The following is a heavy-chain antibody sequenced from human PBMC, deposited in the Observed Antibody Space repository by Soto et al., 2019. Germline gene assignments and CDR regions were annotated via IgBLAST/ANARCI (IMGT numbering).Heavy chain of an antibody. CDR3: ARPDFGDYWYFGL. D-gene: IGHD4-17*01. Sequence: QDQLVQSGAEVKKPGSSVKVSCKASGGTFSSHTFSWVRQAPGQGREWMGRIIPALGTATYAQKFQGRVTITADESETTVYMELNSLRSEDTAVYYCARPDFGDYWYFGLWGRGTLVTVSS. CDR2: IIPALGTA. J-gene: IGHJ2*01. V-gene: IGHV1-69*08. CDR1: GGTFSSHT.